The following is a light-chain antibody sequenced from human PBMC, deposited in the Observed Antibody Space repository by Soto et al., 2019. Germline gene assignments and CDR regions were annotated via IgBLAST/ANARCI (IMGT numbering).Light chain of an antibody. CDR2: AAS. Sequence: DIQMTQSPSSLSASVADRVSITCRASQSISSYLNWYQPQPGKAPQLLIYAASSLQSGVPSRFSGSGSGTDFTLTISSLQPEDSATYYCQQSYNRITFGQGTRLEIK. V-gene: IGKV1-39*01. CDR3: QQSYNRIT. J-gene: IGKJ5*01. CDR1: QSISSY.